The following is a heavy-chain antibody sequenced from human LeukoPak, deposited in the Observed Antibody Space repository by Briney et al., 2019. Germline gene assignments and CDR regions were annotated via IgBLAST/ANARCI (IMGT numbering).Heavy chain of an antibody. Sequence: PGGSLRLSCAASGFTFSSYGMHWVRQAPGKGLEWVAVIWFDGGNKYYADSVKGRFTISRDNSKNTLYLQMSSLRAEDTAVYYCARDRSRYYGMDVWGQGTTVTVSS. CDR1: GFTFSSYG. V-gene: IGHV3-33*08. CDR3: ARDRSRYYGMDV. J-gene: IGHJ6*02. D-gene: IGHD6-25*01. CDR2: IWFDGGNK.